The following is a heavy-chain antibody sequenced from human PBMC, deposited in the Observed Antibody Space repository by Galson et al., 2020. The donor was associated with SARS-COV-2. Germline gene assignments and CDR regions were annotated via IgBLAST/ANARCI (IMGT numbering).Heavy chain of an antibody. D-gene: IGHD5-18*01. V-gene: IGHV3-21*01. Sequence: NSGGSLRLSCAASGFTFSSYSMNWVRQAPGKGLEWVSSISSSSSYIYYADSVKGRFTISRDNAKNSLYLQMNSLRAEDTAVYYCARVTLAMEGWPYDYWGQGTLVTVSS. CDR3: ARVTLAMEGWPYDY. J-gene: IGHJ4*02. CDR2: ISSSSSYI. CDR1: GFTFSSYS.